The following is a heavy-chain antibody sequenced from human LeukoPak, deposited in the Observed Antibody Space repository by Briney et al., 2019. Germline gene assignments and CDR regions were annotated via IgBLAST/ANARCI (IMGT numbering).Heavy chain of an antibody. CDR3: ASDRIEVDAFDI. D-gene: IGHD2-15*01. CDR1: GGSISSYF. Sequence: SETLSLTCTVSGGSISSYFWSWIRQPAGKGLEWIGRIYTSGSTNYNPSLKGRVTISVDTSKNQFSLKLSSVTAADTAVYYCASDRIEVDAFDIWGQGTMVTVSS. CDR2: IYTSGST. J-gene: IGHJ3*02. V-gene: IGHV4-4*07.